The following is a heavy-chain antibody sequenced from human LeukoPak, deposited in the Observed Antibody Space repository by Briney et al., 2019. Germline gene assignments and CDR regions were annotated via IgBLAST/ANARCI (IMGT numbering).Heavy chain of an antibody. D-gene: IGHD6-13*01. J-gene: IGHJ4*02. Sequence: GGSLRLSCAASGFTFSSYAMHWVRQAPGKGLEWVAVISYDGSNKYYADSVKGRFTISRDNSKNTLYLQMNSLRAEDTAVYYCAKDDAYWRAAEDWGQGTLVTVSS. CDR2: ISYDGSNK. V-gene: IGHV3-30-3*01. CDR3: AKDDAYWRAAED. CDR1: GFTFSSYA.